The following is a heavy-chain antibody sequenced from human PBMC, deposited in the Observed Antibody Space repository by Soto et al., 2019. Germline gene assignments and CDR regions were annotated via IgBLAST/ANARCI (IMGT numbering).Heavy chain of an antibody. D-gene: IGHD2-21*02. V-gene: IGHV3-73*01. CDR1: GFTFSASA. J-gene: IGHJ4*02. CDR3: AKQIYGGNS. CDR2: IRSKANNYAT. Sequence: AGGSLRLSCATSGFTFSASAMHWVRQVSGKGLEWIARIRSKANNYATTYAPSVKGRFTISRDDSENTVYLQMNSLKTEDTAIYYCAKQIYGGNSWGQGTLVTVSS.